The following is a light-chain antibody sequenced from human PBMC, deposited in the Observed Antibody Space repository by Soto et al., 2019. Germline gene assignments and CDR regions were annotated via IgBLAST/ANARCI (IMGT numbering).Light chain of an antibody. J-gene: IGLJ2*01. CDR3: AAWDDSLNGYVV. CDR2: EVS. Sequence: QSALTQPPSASGSPGQSVTISCIGTSSDVGGYNYVSWYQQHPGKAPKLMIYEVSKRPSGVPDRFSGSKSGTSASLAISGLQSEDEADYHCAAWDDSLNGYVVFGGGTQLTVL. V-gene: IGLV2-8*01. CDR1: SSDVGGYNY.